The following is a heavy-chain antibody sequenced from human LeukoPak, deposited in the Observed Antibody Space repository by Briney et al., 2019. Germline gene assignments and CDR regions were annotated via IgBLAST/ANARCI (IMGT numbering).Heavy chain of an antibody. CDR2: INHSGST. J-gene: IGHJ6*03. V-gene: IGHV4-34*01. D-gene: IGHD6-13*01. Sequence: PSETLSLTCAVYGGSFSGDYWSWIRQPPGKVLGWIGEINHSGSTNYNPSLKSRVTISVDTSKNQFSLKLSSVTAADTAVYYCATGYSSSWYGTGQSYYMDVWGKGTTVTVSS. CDR3: ATGYSSSWYGTGQSYYMDV. CDR1: GGSFSGDY.